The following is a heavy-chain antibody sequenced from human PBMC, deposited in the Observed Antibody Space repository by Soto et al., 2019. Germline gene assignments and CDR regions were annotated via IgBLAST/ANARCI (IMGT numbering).Heavy chain of an antibody. Sequence: SETLSLTCAVYGGSFSRYYWSWIRQPPGKGLEWIGEINHSGSTNYNPSLKSRVTISVDTSKNQFSLKLSSVTAADTAVYYCARYYYDSSGLGGFDPWGQGTLVTVSS. J-gene: IGHJ5*02. CDR2: INHSGST. D-gene: IGHD3-22*01. CDR3: ARYYYDSSGLGGFDP. CDR1: GGSFSRYY. V-gene: IGHV4-34*01.